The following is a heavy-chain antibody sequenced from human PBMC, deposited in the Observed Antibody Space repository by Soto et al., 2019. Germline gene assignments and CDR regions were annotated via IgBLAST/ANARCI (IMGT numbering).Heavy chain of an antibody. J-gene: IGHJ6*02. Sequence: SETLSLTCAVSGGSISSYYYCWSWMRPRPGLGLEWSGYIYYSGSTNYNPSLKSRVTISVDTSKNQCSLKLSSVTAADTAVYYCARFKAASYPSSWYPYGMDVWGQGTTVTVSS. CDR2: IYYSGST. D-gene: IGHD6-19*01. CDR3: ARFKAASYPSSWYPYGMDV. V-gene: IGHV4-61*01. CDR1: GGSISSYYYC.